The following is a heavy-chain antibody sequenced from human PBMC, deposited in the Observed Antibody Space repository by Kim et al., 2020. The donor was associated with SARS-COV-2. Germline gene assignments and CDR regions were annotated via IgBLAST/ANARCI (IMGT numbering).Heavy chain of an antibody. CDR3: ARLEVWCL. Sequence: GSKKYYADSVKGRFTSSRDNSKNTLYLQMNSLRAEDTAVYYCARLEVWCLWGQGTLVTVSS. V-gene: IGHV3-33*01. CDR2: GSKK. J-gene: IGHJ4*02. D-gene: IGHD1-1*01.